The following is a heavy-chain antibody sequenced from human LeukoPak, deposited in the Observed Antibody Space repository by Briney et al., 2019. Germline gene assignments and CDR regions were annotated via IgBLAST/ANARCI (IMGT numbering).Heavy chain of an antibody. V-gene: IGHV3-7*01. J-gene: IGHJ4*02. Sequence: GGSLRLSCAASGFTFSSSLMTWVRQAPGKGLEWVASIKQDGSEKYYVDSVKGRFTISRDNAKNSLYLQMNSLRAEDTAVYYCARDLWEFDYWGQGTLVTVSS. CDR1: GFTFSSSL. CDR3: ARDLWEFDY. CDR2: IKQDGSEK. D-gene: IGHD1-26*01.